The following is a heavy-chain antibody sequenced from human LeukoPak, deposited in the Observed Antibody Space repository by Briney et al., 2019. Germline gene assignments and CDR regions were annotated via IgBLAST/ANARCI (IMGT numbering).Heavy chain of an antibody. J-gene: IGHJ4*02. V-gene: IGHV3-53*01. CDR2: IYNSGNT. D-gene: IGHD3-10*01. Sequence: GGSLRLSCEASGFNVSSNYMSWVRQAPGKGLEWVSLIYNSGNTYYTDSVKGRFTISRGNSKNTLYLQLNSLRADDTAVYYCAGPKFGELLYDYWGQGTLVTVSS. CDR3: AGPKFGELLYDY. CDR1: GFNVSSNY.